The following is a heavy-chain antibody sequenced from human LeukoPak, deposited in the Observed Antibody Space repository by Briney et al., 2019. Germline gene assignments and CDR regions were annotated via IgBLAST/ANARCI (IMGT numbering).Heavy chain of an antibody. V-gene: IGHV1-3*02. CDR2: SNAGNGNT. CDR3: ASSFFYQYYYDSSGYADAFDI. J-gene: IGHJ3*02. CDR1: GYTFTSYA. D-gene: IGHD3-22*01. Sequence: GASVKVSCKASGYTFTSYAMHWVRQAPGQRLEWMGWSNAGNGNTKYSQEFQGRVTITRDTSASTAYMELSSLRSEDMAVYYCASSFFYQYYYDSSGYADAFDIWGQGTMVTVSS.